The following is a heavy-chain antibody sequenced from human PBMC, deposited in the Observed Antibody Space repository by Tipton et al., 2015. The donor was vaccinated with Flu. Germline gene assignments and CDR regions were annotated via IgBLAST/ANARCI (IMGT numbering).Heavy chain of an antibody. CDR3: ASVPVHCNGSSCHFEEFDY. D-gene: IGHD2-15*01. CDR1: GVSVRSNGYY. J-gene: IGHJ4*02. V-gene: IGHV4-39*01. CDR2: VFHNGVT. Sequence: TLSLTCSVSGVSVRSNGYYWGWIRQPPGKGLEWIGGVFHNGVTHYNPSLKSRVTISVDTPRNQVSLKLTSVTAADTAVYYCASVPVHCNGSSCHFEEFDYWGQGALVTVSS.